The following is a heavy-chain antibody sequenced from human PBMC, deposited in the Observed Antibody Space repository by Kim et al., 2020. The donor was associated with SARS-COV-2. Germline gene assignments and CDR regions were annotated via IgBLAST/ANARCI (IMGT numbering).Heavy chain of an antibody. Sequence: GGSLRLSCAASGFTFSSYAMHWVRQAPGKGLEWVAVISYDGSNKYYADSVKGRFTISRDNSKNTLYLQMNSLRAEDTAVYYCARDGGKYCSGGSCYYYYYGMDVWGQGTTVTVSS. V-gene: IGHV3-30*04. CDR2: ISYDGSNK. CDR1: GFTFSSYA. CDR3: ARDGGKYCSGGSCYYYYYGMDV. D-gene: IGHD2-15*01. J-gene: IGHJ6*02.